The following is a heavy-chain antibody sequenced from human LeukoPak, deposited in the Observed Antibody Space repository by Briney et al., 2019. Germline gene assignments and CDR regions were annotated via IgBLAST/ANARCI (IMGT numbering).Heavy chain of an antibody. Sequence: GGSLRLSYAASGLTFNNHPMTWVRQAPGKGLEWVAAISDSGVDTYYGDSVKGRFIISRDNSKNTLYLQMNSLRAEDTAVYYCAKDLDYRYYFDYWGQGTLVTVSS. J-gene: IGHJ4*02. CDR3: AKDLDYRYYFDY. CDR2: ISDSGVDT. D-gene: IGHD4-11*01. V-gene: IGHV3-23*01. CDR1: GLTFNNHP.